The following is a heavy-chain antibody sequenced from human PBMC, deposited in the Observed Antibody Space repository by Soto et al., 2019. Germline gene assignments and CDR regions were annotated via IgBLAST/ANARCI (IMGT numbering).Heavy chain of an antibody. Sequence: QVPLVQSGAEVKKPGASVKVSCKASGYTCTSYGISWVRQAPGQGLEWMGWISAYNGNTNYAQKLQGRVTMTTDTTTSTAYMELRSRRSDATAVYYWARDPRIAAAGPGRFDPWCKGNLVTVSS. D-gene: IGHD6-13*01. CDR3: ARDPRIAAAGPGRFDP. CDR1: GYTCTSYG. J-gene: IGHJ5*02. V-gene: IGHV1-18*01. CDR2: ISAYNGNT.